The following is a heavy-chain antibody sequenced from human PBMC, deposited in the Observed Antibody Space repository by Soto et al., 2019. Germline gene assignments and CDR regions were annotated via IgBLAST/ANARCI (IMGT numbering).Heavy chain of an antibody. D-gene: IGHD3-10*01. Sequence: QVQLVQSGAEVKKPGASVKVSCKASGYTFTSYDINWVRQATGQGLEWMGWMNPNSGNTGYAQKFQGRVTMTRNTSRSTAYMEMRSLRSEDTAVYYCARGAQAMVRGVISAPFYYYYYMDVWGKGTTVTVSS. CDR1: GYTFTSYD. CDR3: ARGAQAMVRGVISAPFYYYYYMDV. J-gene: IGHJ6*03. CDR2: MNPNSGNT. V-gene: IGHV1-8*01.